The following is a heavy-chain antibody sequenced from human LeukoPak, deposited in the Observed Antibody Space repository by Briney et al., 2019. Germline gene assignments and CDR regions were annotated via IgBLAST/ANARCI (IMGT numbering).Heavy chain of an antibody. CDR1: GGTFSSYA. CDR3: ARSRLYCSSTSCYGFDY. D-gene: IGHD2-2*01. CDR2: IIPIFGTA. V-gene: IGHV1-69*06. J-gene: IGHJ4*02. Sequence: GASVKLSCKASGGTFSSYAISWVRQAPGQGLEWMGGIIPIFGTANYAQKFQGRVTITADKSTSTAYMELSSLRSEDTAVYYCARSRLYCSSTSCYGFDYWGQGTLVTVSS.